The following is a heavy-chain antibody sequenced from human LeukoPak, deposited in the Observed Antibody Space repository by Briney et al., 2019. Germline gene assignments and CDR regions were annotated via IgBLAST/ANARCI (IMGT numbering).Heavy chain of an antibody. CDR3: AKWGDYDVLTGYYVSDY. V-gene: IGHV3-23*01. D-gene: IGHD3-9*01. J-gene: IGHJ4*02. CDR2: ITGSGGNT. Sequence: GGSLRLSCVASGFTFSNYAMSWDRQAPGKGLEWVSAITGSGGNTYYADSVKGRFTISRDNPKNTVFLQMNSLRAEDTAVYYCAKWGDYDVLTGYYVSDYWGQGTLVTVSS. CDR1: GFTFSNYA.